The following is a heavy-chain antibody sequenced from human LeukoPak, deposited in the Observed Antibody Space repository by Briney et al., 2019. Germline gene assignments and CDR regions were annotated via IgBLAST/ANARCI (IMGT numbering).Heavy chain of an antibody. CDR3: AKDPETYSSRWFDS. Sequence: PGGFLRLSCAASGFTFSNYAMSWVRQAPGKGLEWVSSLSDNGGSPYYADSVKGRFTIPRDNSKNTLHLHLNSLRVEDTAVYYCAKDPETYSSRWFDSWGQGTLVTVSS. V-gene: IGHV3-23*01. D-gene: IGHD2-21*01. CDR2: LSDNGGSP. CDR1: GFTFSNYA. J-gene: IGHJ5*01.